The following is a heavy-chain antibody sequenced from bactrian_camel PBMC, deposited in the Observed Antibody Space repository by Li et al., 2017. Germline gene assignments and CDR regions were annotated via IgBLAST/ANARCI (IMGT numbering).Heavy chain of an antibody. CDR1: LSTHRSYC. D-gene: IGHD3*01. V-gene: IGHV3S1*01. CDR3: AADRYAADCYLGSWYPNY. CDR2: IYTGGGST. Sequence: HVQLVESGGGPVQAGGSLRLSCEYSLSTHRSYCMGWFRQSPGQARAAVAGIYTGGGSTIYADSVKGRFTISQDNAKSTLYLEMNSLKPEDTGMYYCAADRYAADCYLGSWYPNYWGQGTQVTVS. J-gene: IGHJ4*01.